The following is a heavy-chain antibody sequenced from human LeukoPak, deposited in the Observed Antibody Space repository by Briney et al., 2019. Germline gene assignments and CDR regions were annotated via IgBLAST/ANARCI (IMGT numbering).Heavy chain of an antibody. J-gene: IGHJ4*02. CDR2: ISGSGGST. V-gene: IGHV3-23*01. D-gene: IGHD2-8*01. CDR1: GFIFSNYA. CDR3: ANDCTNGVCCKDY. Sequence: GGSLRLSCAASGFIFSNYAMGWVRQAPGKGLEWVSAISGSGGSTYYADSVKGRFTISRDNSKNTLYLQMNSLRAEDTAVYYCANDCTNGVCCKDYWGQGTLVTVSS.